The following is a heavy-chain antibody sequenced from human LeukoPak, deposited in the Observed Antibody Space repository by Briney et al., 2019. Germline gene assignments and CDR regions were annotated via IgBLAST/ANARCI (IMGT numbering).Heavy chain of an antibody. D-gene: IGHD3-3*01. Sequence: ASVKVSCKASGYTFTSYAMNWVRQAPGQGLEWMGWVNTNTGNPTYAQGFTGRFVFSLDTSVSTAYLQISSLKAEDTAVYYCARDRPPTYDFWSGYYKGPFDYWGQGTLVTVSS. CDR2: VNTNTGNP. J-gene: IGHJ4*02. CDR1: GYTFTSYA. CDR3: ARDRPPTYDFWSGYYKGPFDY. V-gene: IGHV7-4-1*02.